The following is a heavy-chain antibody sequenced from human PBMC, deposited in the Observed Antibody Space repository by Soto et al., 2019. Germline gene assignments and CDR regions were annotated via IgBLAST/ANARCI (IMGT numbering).Heavy chain of an antibody. D-gene: IGHD1-26*01. Sequence: WESQAPGKGLDWVAVISYDGSQKYYADSVKGRFTISRDNSKNSLYLQMNSLRDEDTAVYYCAKDSVEFTTSPTFDHWGQGAPVLGFS. CDR2: ISYDGSQK. V-gene: IGHV3-30*18. J-gene: IGHJ4*02. CDR3: AKDSVEFTTSPTFDH.